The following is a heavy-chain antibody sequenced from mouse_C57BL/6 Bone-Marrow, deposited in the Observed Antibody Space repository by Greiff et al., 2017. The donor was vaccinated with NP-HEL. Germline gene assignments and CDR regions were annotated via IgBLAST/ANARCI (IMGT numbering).Heavy chain of an antibody. Sequence: VQLQQSGPELVKPGASVKLSCKASGYSFTGYYMNWVKQSPEKSLEWIGEINPSTGGTTYNQKFKAKATLTVDKSSSTAYMQLKSLTSEDSAVYYCARAGSSFYWYFDVWGTGTTVTVSS. J-gene: IGHJ1*03. CDR3: ARAGSSFYWYFDV. D-gene: IGHD1-1*01. V-gene: IGHV1-42*01. CDR2: INPSTGGT. CDR1: GYSFTGYY.